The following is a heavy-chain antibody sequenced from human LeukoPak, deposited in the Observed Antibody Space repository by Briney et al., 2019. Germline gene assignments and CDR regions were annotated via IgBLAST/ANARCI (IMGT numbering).Heavy chain of an antibody. J-gene: IGHJ4*02. V-gene: IGHV1-2*02. CDR2: INPNSGGT. Sequence: ASVKVSCKASGYTFTGYYMHWVRQAPGRGLEWMGWINPNSGGTNYAQKFQGRVTMTRDTSISTAYMELSRLRSDDTAVYYCARDLRHRFVRVDYWGQGTLVTVSS. D-gene: IGHD6-6*01. CDR1: GYTFTGYY. CDR3: ARDLRHRFVRVDY.